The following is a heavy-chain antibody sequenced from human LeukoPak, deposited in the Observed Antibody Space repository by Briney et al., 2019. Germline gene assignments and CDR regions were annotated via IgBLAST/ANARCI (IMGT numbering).Heavy chain of an antibody. CDR3: AKGSYSSSWYTFFGY. CDR1: GFSFRNYA. V-gene: IGHV3-64D*06. J-gene: IGHJ4*02. CDR2: ITSNGGPT. D-gene: IGHD6-13*01. Sequence: GGSLRLSCSASGFSFRNYAMHWVRQAPGKGLEYVSTITSNGGPTYYADSVKGRFTISRDNSKNTLYLQMSSLRTEDTAVYYCAKGSYSSSWYTFFGYWGQGTLVTVSS.